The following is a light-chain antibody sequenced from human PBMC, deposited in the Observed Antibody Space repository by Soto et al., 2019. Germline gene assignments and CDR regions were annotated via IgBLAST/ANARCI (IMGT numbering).Light chain of an antibody. CDR3: ATWDDSLDGTV. CDR1: RSNIGSQV. Sequence: QSVLTQPPSASGTPGQKVTISCSGSRSNIGSQVVNWFQHVPGTAPKLLMYNNNERPSGVPARISGSKSGTSASLAISGLQSEDEADYDCATWDDSLDGTVFGGGTKVTGL. V-gene: IGLV1-44*01. J-gene: IGLJ2*01. CDR2: NNN.